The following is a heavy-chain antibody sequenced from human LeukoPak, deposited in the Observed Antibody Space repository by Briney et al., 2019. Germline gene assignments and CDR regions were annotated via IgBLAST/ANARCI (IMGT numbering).Heavy chain of an antibody. J-gene: IGHJ4*02. CDR3: ARARRDARGYSYGYYFDY. CDR1: GYTFTGYY. CDR2: LNPNSGGT. D-gene: IGHD5-18*01. Sequence: GASVKVSCKASGYTFTGYYMHWVRQAPGQGLEWMGWLNPNSGGTNYAQKFQGWVTMTRDTSISTAYMELSRLRSDDTAVYYCARARRDARGYSYGYYFDYWGQGTLVTVSS. V-gene: IGHV1-2*04.